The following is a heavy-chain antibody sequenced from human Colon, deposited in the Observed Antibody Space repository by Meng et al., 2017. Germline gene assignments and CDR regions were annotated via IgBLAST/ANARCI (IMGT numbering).Heavy chain of an antibody. Sequence: LQVSGPGLVNPSETRSLPCPVFGGSISRNGYYWDWVRRPPGKGLEWIGAIYHSGSTSYNPSLQSRVTMFVDTSKNQFSLMLTSVTATDTAVYYCARRCGGSGRDCWGQGTLVTVSS. D-gene: IGHD3-10*01. CDR1: GGSISRNGYY. J-gene: IGHJ4*02. V-gene: IGHV4-39*01. CDR2: IYHSGST. CDR3: ARRCGGSGRDC.